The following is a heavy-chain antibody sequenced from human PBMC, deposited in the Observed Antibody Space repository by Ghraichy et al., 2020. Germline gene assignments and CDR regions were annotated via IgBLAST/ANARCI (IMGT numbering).Heavy chain of an antibody. V-gene: IGHV4-59*01. CDR1: GGSISSYY. D-gene: IGHD3-22*01. Sequence: SETLSLTCTVSGGSISSYYWSWIRQPPGKGLEWIGYIYYSGSTNYNPSLKSRVTISVDTSKNQFSLKLSSVTAADTAVYYCAREVVVHNGGFDPWGQGTLVTVSS. J-gene: IGHJ5*02. CDR2: IYYSGST. CDR3: AREVVVHNGGFDP.